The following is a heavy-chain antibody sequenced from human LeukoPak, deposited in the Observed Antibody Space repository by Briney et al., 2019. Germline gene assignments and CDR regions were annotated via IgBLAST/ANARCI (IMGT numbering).Heavy chain of an antibody. Sequence: SETLSLTCTVSGGSISGGGYYWSWIRQHPGKGLEWIGYIYYSGSTYYNPSLKSRVTISVDTSKNQFSLKLSSVTAADTAVYYCARVGRGITMVRGVTHFDYWGQGTLVTVSS. D-gene: IGHD3-10*01. CDR3: ARVGRGITMVRGVTHFDY. V-gene: IGHV4-31*03. CDR2: IYYSGST. CDR1: GGSISGGGYY. J-gene: IGHJ4*02.